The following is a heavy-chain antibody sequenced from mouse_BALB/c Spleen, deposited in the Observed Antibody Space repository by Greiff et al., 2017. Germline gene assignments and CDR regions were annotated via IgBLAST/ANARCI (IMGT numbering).Heavy chain of an antibody. V-gene: IGHV1S22*01. J-gene: IGHJ3*01. CDR2: IYPGSGST. CDR3: TYYYGSSLAY. CDR1: GYTFTSYW. Sequence: LQQPGSELVRPGASVKLSCKASGYTFTSYWMHWVKQRPGQGLEWIGNIYPGSGSTNYDEKFKSKATLTVDTSSSTAYMQLSSLTSEDSAVYYCTYYYGSSLAYWGQGTLVTVSA. D-gene: IGHD1-1*01.